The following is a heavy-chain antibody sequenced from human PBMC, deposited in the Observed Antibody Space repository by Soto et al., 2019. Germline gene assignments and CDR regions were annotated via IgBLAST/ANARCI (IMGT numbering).Heavy chain of an antibody. CDR3: ARGSYPDSSKNSEGFDY. J-gene: IGHJ4*02. CDR2: INPNSGGT. V-gene: IGHV1-2*04. Sequence: ASVKVSCKASGYTFTGYYMHWVRQASGQGLEWIGWINPNSGGTNYAQKFQGWVTMTRDTSISTAYMELSRLRSDDTAVYYCARGSYPDSSKNSEGFDYWGQGTLVTVSS. D-gene: IGHD3-16*02. CDR1: GYTFTGYY.